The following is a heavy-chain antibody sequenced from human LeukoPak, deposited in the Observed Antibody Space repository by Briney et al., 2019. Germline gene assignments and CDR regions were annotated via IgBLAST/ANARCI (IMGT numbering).Heavy chain of an antibody. D-gene: IGHD2-2*01. CDR3: ARASGYCSSTSCYAGGPFDY. V-gene: IGHV1-69*13. CDR2: IIPIFGTA. CDR1: GGTLSSYA. Sequence: SVKVSSKASGGTLSSYAISWVRQAPGQGLEWMGGIIPIFGTANYAQKFQGRVTITADESTSTAYMELSSLRSEDTAVYYCARASGYCSSTSCYAGGPFDYWGQGTLVTVSS. J-gene: IGHJ4*02.